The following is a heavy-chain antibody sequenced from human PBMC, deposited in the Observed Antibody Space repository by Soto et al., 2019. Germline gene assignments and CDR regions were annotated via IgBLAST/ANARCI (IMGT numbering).Heavy chain of an antibody. Sequence: SETRSLTCAVYGGSFSGYYWSWIRQPPGKGLEWIGEINHSGSTNYNPSLKSRVTISVDTSKNQFSLKLSSVTAADTAVYYCARVITMFGVVSSVPRAWFDPWGPGALVTVSS. J-gene: IGHJ5*02. V-gene: IGHV4-34*01. CDR3: ARVITMFGVVSSVPRAWFDP. CDR1: GGSFSGYY. CDR2: INHSGST. D-gene: IGHD3-3*01.